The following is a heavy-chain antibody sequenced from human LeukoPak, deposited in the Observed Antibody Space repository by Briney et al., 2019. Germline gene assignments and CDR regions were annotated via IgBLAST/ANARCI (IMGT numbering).Heavy chain of an antibody. CDR2: IYYSGST. D-gene: IGHD3-9*01. V-gene: IGHV4-59*01. CDR3: ARDRGNYDILTGYRIRGIFDL. CDR1: GGSISSYY. Sequence: SETLSLTCTVSGGSISSYYWSWIRQPPGKELEWIGYIYYSGSTNYNPSLKSRVTISVDTSKNQFSLKLSSVTAADTAVYYCARDRGNYDILTGYRIRGIFDLWGQGTLVTVSS. J-gene: IGHJ5*02.